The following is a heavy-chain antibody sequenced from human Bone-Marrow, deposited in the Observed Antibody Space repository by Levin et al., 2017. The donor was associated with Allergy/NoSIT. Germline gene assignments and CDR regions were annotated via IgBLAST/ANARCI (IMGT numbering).Heavy chain of an antibody. CDR1: GFTFSDYY. CDR2: ISSSGSTI. Sequence: GGSLRLSCAASGFTFSDYYMSWIRQAPGKGLEWVSYISSSGSTIYYADSVKGRFTISRDNAKNSLYLQMNSLRAEDTAVYYCARDLRCSSSNYYGMDVWGQGTTVTVSS. J-gene: IGHJ6*02. D-gene: IGHD6-6*01. V-gene: IGHV3-11*01. CDR3: ARDLRCSSSNYYGMDV.